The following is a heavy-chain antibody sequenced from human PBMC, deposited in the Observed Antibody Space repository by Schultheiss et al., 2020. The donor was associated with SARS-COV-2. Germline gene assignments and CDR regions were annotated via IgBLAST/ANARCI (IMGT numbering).Heavy chain of an antibody. J-gene: IGHJ6*02. V-gene: IGHV3-53*05. D-gene: IGHD1-1*01. CDR2: IYSGGST. CDR3: AKDRAYNWNDYYYYYGMDV. CDR1: GFTVSSNY. Sequence: GGSLRLSCAASGFTVSSNYMSWVRQAPGKGLEWVSVIYSGGSTYYADSVKGRFTISRDNSKNTLYLQMNSLRAEDTALYYCAKDRAYNWNDYYYYYGMDVWGQGTTVTVSS.